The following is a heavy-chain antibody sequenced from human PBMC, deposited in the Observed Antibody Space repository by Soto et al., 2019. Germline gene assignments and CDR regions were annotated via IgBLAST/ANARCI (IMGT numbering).Heavy chain of an antibody. V-gene: IGHV3-30*18. Sequence: QVQLVESGGGVVQPGRSLRLSCAASGFTFSSYGMHWVRQAPGKGLEWVAVISYDGSNKYYADSVKGQFTISRDNSKNTLYLQMNSLRAEDTAVYYCAKGVTTVTTSDAFDIWGQGTMVTVSS. J-gene: IGHJ3*02. CDR3: AKGVTTVTTSDAFDI. D-gene: IGHD4-17*01. CDR2: ISYDGSNK. CDR1: GFTFSSYG.